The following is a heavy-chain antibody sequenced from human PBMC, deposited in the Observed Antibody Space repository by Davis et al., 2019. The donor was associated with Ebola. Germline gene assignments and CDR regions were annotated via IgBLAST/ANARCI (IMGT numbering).Heavy chain of an antibody. CDR1: GFTFNGYA. CDR3: AMYDYRQYYFDS. D-gene: IGHD4-11*01. V-gene: IGHV4-30-2*01. CDR2: IYHSGSD. J-gene: IGHJ4*02. Sequence: SCAASGFTFNGYAMSWVRQTPGKGLEWIGYIYHSGSDYYSPSFQGRVTMSLDRSKNQFSLNLTSITAADTAIYYCAMYDYRQYYFDSWGQGTPVTVS.